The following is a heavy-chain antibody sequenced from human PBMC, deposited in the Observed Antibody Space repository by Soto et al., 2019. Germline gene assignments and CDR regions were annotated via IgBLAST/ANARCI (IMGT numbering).Heavy chain of an antibody. CDR2: ISQTGVT. J-gene: IGHJ3*02. Sequence: SETLSLTCAVYGASLSGYDWSWVRQPPCKGLEWIGEISQTGVTNYDPSLKGRVSISIDTSKNQFSLRLSSVTAADTAIYYCARDPNANAFDIWGSGT. CDR1: GASLSGYD. V-gene: IGHV4-34*01. CDR3: ARDPNANAFDI.